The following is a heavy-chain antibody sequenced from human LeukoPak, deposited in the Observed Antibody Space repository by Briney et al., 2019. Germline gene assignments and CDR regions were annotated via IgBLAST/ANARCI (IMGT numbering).Heavy chain of an antibody. CDR2: IYYSGST. Sequence: PSETLSLTCTVSGGSISSYYWSWIRQPPGKGLEWIGYIYYSGSTNYNPSLKSRVTISVDTSKNQFSLKLSSVTAADTAVYYCARAYEAGSLDYWGQGTLVTVYS. CDR1: GGSISSYY. CDR3: ARAYEAGSLDY. D-gene: IGHD3-3*01. J-gene: IGHJ4*02. V-gene: IGHV4-59*01.